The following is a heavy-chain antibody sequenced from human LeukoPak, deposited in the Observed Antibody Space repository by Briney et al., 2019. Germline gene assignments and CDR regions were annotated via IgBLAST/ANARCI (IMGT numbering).Heavy chain of an antibody. D-gene: IGHD6-19*01. CDR3: TTDGPAVAGNYCYYGMDV. V-gene: IGHV3-15*07. CDR2: IKSKTDGGTT. Sequence: GGSLRLSCAASGFTFSNAWMNWVRQAPGKGLEWVGRIKSKTDGGTTDYAAPVKGRFTISRDDSKNTLYLQMNSLKTEDTAVYYCTTDGPAVAGNYCYYGMDVWGQGTTVTVSS. CDR1: GFTFSNAW. J-gene: IGHJ6*02.